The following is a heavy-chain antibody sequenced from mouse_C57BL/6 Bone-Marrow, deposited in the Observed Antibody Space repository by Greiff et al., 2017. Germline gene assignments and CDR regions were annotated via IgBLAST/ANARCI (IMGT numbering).Heavy chain of an antibody. CDR2: IHPNSGST. CDR1: GYTFTSYW. D-gene: IGHD2-3*01. CDR3: ATPDGYYVAWFAY. J-gene: IGHJ3*01. V-gene: IGHV1-64*01. Sequence: VQLQQPGAELVKPGASVKLSCKASGYTFTSYWMHWVKQRPGQGLEWIGMIHPNSGSTNYNEKFKSKATLTVDKSSSTAYMQLSSLTSEDSAVYDCATPDGYYVAWFAYWGQGTLVTVSA.